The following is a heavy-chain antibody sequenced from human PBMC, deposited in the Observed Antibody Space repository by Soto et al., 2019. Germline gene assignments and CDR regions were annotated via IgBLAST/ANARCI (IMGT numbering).Heavy chain of an antibody. D-gene: IGHD4-4*01. Sequence: GGSLRLSCAASGFTFSNAWMSWVRQAPGKGLEWVGRIKSKTDGGTTDYAAPVKGRFTISRDDSKNTLYLQMNSLKTEDTAVYYCTTEPYSKAAFDYWGQGTLVTVSS. CDR3: TTEPYSKAAFDY. J-gene: IGHJ4*02. CDR2: IKSKTDGGTT. V-gene: IGHV3-15*01. CDR1: GFTFSNAW.